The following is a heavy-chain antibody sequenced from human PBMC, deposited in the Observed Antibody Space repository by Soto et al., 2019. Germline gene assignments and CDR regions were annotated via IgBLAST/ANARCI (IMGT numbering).Heavy chain of an antibody. D-gene: IGHD6-6*01. CDR1: GFTFTNYA. CDR3: AKDHAREQFVRGENWFDS. V-gene: IGHV3-23*01. Sequence: GSLRLSCTASGFTFTNYAMTWARQAPGKGLEWVSTISGSGVRTYYADSVKGRFTISRDNSKNTLDLQMNSLRAEDTAIYYCAKDHAREQFVRGENWFDSWGQGTLVTVS. J-gene: IGHJ5*01. CDR2: ISGSGVRT.